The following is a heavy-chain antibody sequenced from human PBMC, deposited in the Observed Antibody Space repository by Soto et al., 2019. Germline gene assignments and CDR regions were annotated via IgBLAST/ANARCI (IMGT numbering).Heavy chain of an antibody. V-gene: IGHV3-30-3*01. CDR2: ISYDGSNK. J-gene: IGHJ4*02. CDR3: ARDRSPYYYDSSGYLDY. D-gene: IGHD3-22*01. Sequence: GGSLRLSCAASGFTFSSYAMHWVRQAPGKGLEWVAVISYDGSNKYYADSVKGRFTISRDNSKNTLYLQMNSLRAEDTAVYYCARDRSPYYYDSSGYLDYWGQGTLVTVSS. CDR1: GFTFSSYA.